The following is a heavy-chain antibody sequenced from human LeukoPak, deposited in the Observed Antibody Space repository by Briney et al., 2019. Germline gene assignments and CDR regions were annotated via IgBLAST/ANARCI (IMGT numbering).Heavy chain of an antibody. Sequence: GGSLRLSCAASGFTFSSFSMNWVRQAPGKGLEWVSHISSSSSYIYYADSVKGRLTISRDNAKNSLYLEMNSLRAEDTAVYYCARERSGTTSLDYWGQGTLVTVPS. CDR1: GFTFSSFS. V-gene: IGHV3-21*01. J-gene: IGHJ4*02. D-gene: IGHD1-7*01. CDR3: ARERSGTTSLDY. CDR2: ISSSSSYI.